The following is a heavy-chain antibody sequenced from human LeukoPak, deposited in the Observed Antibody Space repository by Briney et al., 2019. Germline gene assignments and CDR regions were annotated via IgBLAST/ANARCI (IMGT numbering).Heavy chain of an antibody. CDR1: GGSISSSSYY. V-gene: IGHV4-39*07. Sequence: SETLSLTYTVSGGSISSSSYYWGWIRQPPGKGLEWIGSIYYSGSTNYNPSLKSRVTISVDTSKNQFSLKLSSVTSADTAVYYCARYYYDNSGSIYAFDIWGQGTMVTVSS. CDR3: ARYYYDNSGSIYAFDI. CDR2: IYYSGST. D-gene: IGHD3-22*01. J-gene: IGHJ3*02.